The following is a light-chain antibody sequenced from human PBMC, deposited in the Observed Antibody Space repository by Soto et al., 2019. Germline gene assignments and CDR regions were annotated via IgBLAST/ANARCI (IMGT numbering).Light chain of an antibody. CDR1: QSVSSDS. Sequence: ESVLTQSPGTLSLSPGERATLSCRASQSVSSDSLAWYQQRPGQAPRLLIYAASSRATGIPDRFSGSGSGTAFTLTISGLAHEDFGQYFCQQYSDSLGTFGEGTKVEI. J-gene: IGKJ4*02. CDR2: AAS. V-gene: IGKV3-20*01. CDR3: QQYSDSLGT.